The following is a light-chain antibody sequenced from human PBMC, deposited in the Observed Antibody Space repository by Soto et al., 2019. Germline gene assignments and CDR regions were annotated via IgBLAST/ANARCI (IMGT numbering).Light chain of an antibody. CDR3: QQYHKWLPEWT. Sequence: IGIPESPATLSLSPVERATLSCRARQSVASHLAWYQQKRGQAPRPLIHGASIRATGIPARFSGTVSGTEFTLTISSLKSEDSAVYSCQQYHKWLPEWTFGQGTKVDIK. CDR2: GAS. J-gene: IGKJ1*01. V-gene: IGKV3-15*01. CDR1: QSVASH.